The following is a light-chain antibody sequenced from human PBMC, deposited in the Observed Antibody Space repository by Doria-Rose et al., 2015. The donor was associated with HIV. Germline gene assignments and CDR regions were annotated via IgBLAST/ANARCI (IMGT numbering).Light chain of an antibody. CDR1: QSFSSTY. CDR2: DGS. J-gene: IGKJ1*01. Sequence: TQSPGTLSLSPGERATLSCRASQSFSSTYLAWYQQKPGQAPSLLIYDGSARATGIPDRFSASGSGTDSTLTINRLEPEDFALYYCLQYGTSWTFGQGTKVEI. CDR3: LQYGTSWT. V-gene: IGKV3-20*01.